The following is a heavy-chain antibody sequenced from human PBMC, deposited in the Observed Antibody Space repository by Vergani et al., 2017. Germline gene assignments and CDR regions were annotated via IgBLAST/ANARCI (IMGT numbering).Heavy chain of an antibody. V-gene: IGHV3-11*04. Sequence: VQLLDSGGHLVQPGGSLRLSCAASGFTFSDYYMTWIRQAPGKGLEWISYISGSGHTKYYADSVKGRFAISRDNAKNSLYLQMNNLRVEDTAVYYCAREGPQLETGTTLLPFFIDYWGQGTLVTVSS. J-gene: IGHJ4*02. CDR2: ISGSGHTK. CDR3: AREGPQLETGTTLLPFFIDY. CDR1: GFTFSDYY. D-gene: IGHD1-7*01.